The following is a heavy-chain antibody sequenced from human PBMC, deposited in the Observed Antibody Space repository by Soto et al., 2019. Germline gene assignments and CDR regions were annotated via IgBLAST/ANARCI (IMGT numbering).Heavy chain of an antibody. Sequence: GWSLRLSCAASGLTLSNYAMSWVRQSPGKGLEWVSGISISGGNTYYADSVKGRFTISRDNSKNTLYLQMNNVRAEDTAVYYCADGGEWSFNFVYWGQGTLVTVSS. J-gene: IGHJ4*02. D-gene: IGHD3-3*01. V-gene: IGHV3-23*01. CDR1: GLTLSNYA. CDR3: ADGGEWSFNFVY. CDR2: ISISGGNT.